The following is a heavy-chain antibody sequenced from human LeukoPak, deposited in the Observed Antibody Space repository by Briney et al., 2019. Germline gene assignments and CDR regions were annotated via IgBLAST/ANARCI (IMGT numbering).Heavy chain of an antibody. CDR2: IYSGGST. CDR3: ARTDGDYPGGLDP. D-gene: IGHD4-17*01. Sequence: GGSLRLSCAASGFTVSSNYMSWVRHAPGKGLEWVSVIYSGGSTYYADSVKGRFTISRDNSKNTLYLQMNSLRAEDTAVYYCARTDGDYPGGLDPWGQGTLVTVSS. CDR1: GFTVSSNY. V-gene: IGHV3-66*02. J-gene: IGHJ5*02.